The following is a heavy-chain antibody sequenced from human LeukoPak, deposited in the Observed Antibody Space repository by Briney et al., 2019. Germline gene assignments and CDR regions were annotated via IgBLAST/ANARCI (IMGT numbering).Heavy chain of an antibody. CDR2: IRYDGSNK. Sequence: PGESLRLSCAASGFTFSSYGMHWVRQAPGKGLEWVAFIRYDGSNKYYADSVKGRFTISRDNSKNTLYLQTNSLRAEDTAVYYCAKDPTVTTGPFDYWGQGTLVTVSS. J-gene: IGHJ4*02. CDR1: GFTFSSYG. CDR3: AKDPTVTTGPFDY. V-gene: IGHV3-30*02. D-gene: IGHD4-11*01.